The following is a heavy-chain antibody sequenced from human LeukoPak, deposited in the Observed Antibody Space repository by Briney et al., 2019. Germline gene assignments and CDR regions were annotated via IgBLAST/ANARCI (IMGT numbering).Heavy chain of an antibody. D-gene: IGHD5-12*01. V-gene: IGHV1-2*02. CDR1: GYTFTGYY. CDR3: ARGYSGYLNPYYYMDV. Sequence: ASVKVSCKASGYTFTGYYMHWVRQAPGQGLEWMGWINPNSGGTNYAQKFQGRVTMTRDTSISTAYMELSRLRSDDTAVYYCARGYSGYLNPYYYMDVWGKGTTVTVSS. J-gene: IGHJ6*03. CDR2: INPNSGGT.